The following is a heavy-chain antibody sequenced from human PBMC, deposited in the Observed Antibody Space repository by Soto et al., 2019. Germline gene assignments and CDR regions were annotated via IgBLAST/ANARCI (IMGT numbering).Heavy chain of an antibody. Sequence: PGGSLRLSCAASGFTFSSYGMHWVRQAPGKGQEWVAVIWYDGSNKYYADSVKGRFTISRDNSKNTLYLQMNSLRAEDTAVYYCARELGDSSGYYYVVYYYYYGMDLWGQGTTVTVSS. CDR1: GFTFSSYG. CDR2: IWYDGSNK. CDR3: ARELGDSSGYYYVVYYYYYGMDL. J-gene: IGHJ6*02. V-gene: IGHV3-33*01. D-gene: IGHD3-22*01.